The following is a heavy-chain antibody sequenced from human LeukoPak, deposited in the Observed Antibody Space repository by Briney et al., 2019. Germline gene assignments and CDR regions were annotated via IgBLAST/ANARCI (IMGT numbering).Heavy chain of an antibody. J-gene: IGHJ4*02. D-gene: IGHD6-13*01. Sequence: GASVKVSCKASGYTFTSFDINWVRQATGQGLEWMGWMNPNSGNTGCAQKFQGRVTMTRNTSITTAYMELSSLRPEDTAVYYCASSRNVAGSSSGFDYWGQGTLVTVSS. CDR2: MNPNSGNT. V-gene: IGHV1-8*01. CDR1: GYTFTSFD. CDR3: ASSRNVAGSSSGFDY.